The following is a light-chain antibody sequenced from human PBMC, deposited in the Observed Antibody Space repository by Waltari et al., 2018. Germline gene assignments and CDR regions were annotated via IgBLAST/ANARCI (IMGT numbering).Light chain of an antibody. CDR2: VKSDGSR. V-gene: IGLV4-69*01. CDR1: SGHSTNI. CDR3: QTGGHGTWV. Sequence: QLVLTQSPSASASLGASVKLTCTLSSGHSTNIIAWLQQQPEKGPRFLMNVKSDGSRTKGVGIPDRFSGSSSGAERYLTISSLQSEDEADSYCQTGGHGTWVFGGGTRLTVL. J-gene: IGLJ3*02.